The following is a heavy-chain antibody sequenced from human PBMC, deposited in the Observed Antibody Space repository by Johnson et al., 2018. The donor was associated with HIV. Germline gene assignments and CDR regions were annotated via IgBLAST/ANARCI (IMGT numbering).Heavy chain of an antibody. D-gene: IGHD1-26*01. V-gene: IGHV3-30-3*01. J-gene: IGHJ3*02. Sequence: QVQLVESGGGLVQPGGSLRLSCAASGFTFSNAWMSWVRQAPGKGLEWVAFISYDGSSKYYADSVKGRFTISRDNSKNTLYVQMNSLRADDTAVYYCARVRVGAFDIWGQGTMVTVSS. CDR1: GFTFSNAW. CDR2: ISYDGSSK. CDR3: ARVRVGAFDI.